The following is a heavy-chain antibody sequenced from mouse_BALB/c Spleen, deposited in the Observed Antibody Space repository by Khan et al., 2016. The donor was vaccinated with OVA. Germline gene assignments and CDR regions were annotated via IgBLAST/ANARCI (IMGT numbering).Heavy chain of an antibody. CDR2: IYYSGII. V-gene: IGHV3-1*02. CDR1: GYSITSGYS. J-gene: IGHJ4*01. Sequence: EVKLLESGPDLVKPSQSLSLTCTVTGYSITSGYSWHWIRQFPGTKLEWMGYIYYSGIINSNPSPNSRISITRDPSKNQFFLQLKSVTTEDTATYYWARDGNDMDYWGQGTSGTVAS. D-gene: IGHD2-1*01. CDR3: ARDGNDMDY.